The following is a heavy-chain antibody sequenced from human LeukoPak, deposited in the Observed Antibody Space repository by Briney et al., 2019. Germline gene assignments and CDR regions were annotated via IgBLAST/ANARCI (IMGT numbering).Heavy chain of an antibody. CDR3: ARDMSYYDFWSGYPGDAFDI. V-gene: IGHV4-59*01. Sequence: SETLSLTCTVSGGSISSYYWSWIRQPPGKGLEWIGYIYYSGSTNYNPSLKSRVTISVDTSKNQFSLKLSSVTAADTAVYYCARDMSYYDFWSGYPGDAFDIWGQGTMVTVSS. CDR1: GGSISSYY. D-gene: IGHD3-3*01. J-gene: IGHJ3*02. CDR2: IYYSGST.